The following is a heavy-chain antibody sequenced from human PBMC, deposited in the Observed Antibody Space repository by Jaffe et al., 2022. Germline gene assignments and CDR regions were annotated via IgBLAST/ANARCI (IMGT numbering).Heavy chain of an antibody. CDR2: IRYDGSNK. CDR3: AKDLASPNLLRYFDWSDDFQH. V-gene: IGHV3-30*02. Sequence: QVQLVESGGGVVQPGGSLRLSCAASGFTFSSYGMHWVRQAPGKGLEWVAFIRYDGSNKYYADSVKGRFTISRDNSKNTLYLQMNSLRAEDTAVYYCAKDLASPNLLRYFDWSDDFQHWGQGTLVTVSS. J-gene: IGHJ1*01. D-gene: IGHD3-9*01. CDR1: GFTFSSYG.